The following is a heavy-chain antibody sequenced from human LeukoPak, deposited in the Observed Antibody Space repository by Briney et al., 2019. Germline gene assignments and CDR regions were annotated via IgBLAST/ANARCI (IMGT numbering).Heavy chain of an antibody. CDR1: GFTFSSSG. J-gene: IGHJ4*02. Sequence: GGSLRLSCAASGFTFSSSGMHCVRQAPGNGLEWVAVIWYDGSDKYSADSVKGRFTISRDNSKNTLYLQMNSLRAEDTAVYYCASAPYGSGTFLDYWGQGTLVTVSS. V-gene: IGHV3-33*01. CDR2: IWYDGSDK. D-gene: IGHD3-10*01. CDR3: ASAPYGSGTFLDY.